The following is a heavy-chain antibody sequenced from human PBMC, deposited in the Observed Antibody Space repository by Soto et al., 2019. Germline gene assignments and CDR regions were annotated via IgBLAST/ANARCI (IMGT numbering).Heavy chain of an antibody. CDR2: IKPDGSAT. CDR3: ARAGYCGPGCYYYFDY. V-gene: IGHV3-7*01. Sequence: GGSLRLSCAVSGFTFGSYWMNWVRPIPGKGLEWVAYIKPDGSATYYVDSVKGRFTISRDNAKNSLYLQMNSLRVEDTSVYYCARAGYCGPGCYYYFDYWGQGTLVTVSS. CDR1: GFTFGSYW. J-gene: IGHJ4*02. D-gene: IGHD2-21*02.